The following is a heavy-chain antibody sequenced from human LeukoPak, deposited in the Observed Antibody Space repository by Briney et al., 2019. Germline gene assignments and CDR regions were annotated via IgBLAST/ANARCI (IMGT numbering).Heavy chain of an antibody. D-gene: IGHD2-15*01. V-gene: IGHV3-21*01. J-gene: IGHJ5*02. CDR2: ISSRSSYI. CDR3: ARGADGVSSNSRGWFDP. Sequence: GGSLRLSCEASGFTFSSYSMNWVRQAPGKGLEWVSSISSRSSYIYYADSVRGRFTISRDNAKNSLYLQMNSLRAEDTAVYSCARGADGVSSNSRGWFDPWGQGTLVTVSS. CDR1: GFTFSSYS.